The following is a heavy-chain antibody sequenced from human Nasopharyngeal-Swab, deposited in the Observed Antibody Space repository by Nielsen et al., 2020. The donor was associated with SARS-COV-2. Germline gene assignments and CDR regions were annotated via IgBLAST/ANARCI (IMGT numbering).Heavy chain of an antibody. Sequence: GGSLRLSCKGSGYSFTSYWIGWVRQMPGKGLEWMGIIYPGDSDTRYSPSFQGQVTISADKSISTAYLQWSSLKASDTAMYYRAGFTVVTPDDAFDIWGQGTMVTVSS. D-gene: IGHD4-23*01. V-gene: IGHV5-51*01. CDR3: AGFTVVTPDDAFDI. J-gene: IGHJ3*02. CDR1: GYSFTSYW. CDR2: IYPGDSDT.